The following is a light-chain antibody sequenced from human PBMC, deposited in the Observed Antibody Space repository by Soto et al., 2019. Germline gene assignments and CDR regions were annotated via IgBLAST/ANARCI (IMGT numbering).Light chain of an antibody. V-gene: IGKV1-39*01. CDR1: QSIGTY. Sequence: IPMTQSPSSLSASVGDRVTISCRASQSIGTYLHWYQQKLGKAPKFLIYSASTLQSGVPSRFSGSGSGTYFTLTISGLQPEDFATYYCQQSYSTPTFGQGTKVEIK. CDR3: QQSYSTPT. CDR2: SAS. J-gene: IGKJ1*01.